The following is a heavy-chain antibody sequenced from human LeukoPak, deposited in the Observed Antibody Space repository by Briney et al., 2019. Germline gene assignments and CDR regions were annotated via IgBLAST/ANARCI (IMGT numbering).Heavy chain of an antibody. CDR2: IYYSGST. V-gene: IGHV4-30-4*01. D-gene: IGHD4-17*01. J-gene: IGHJ4*02. CDR1: GGSISSGDYY. CDR3: ARGGPYGDYVLY. Sequence: SQTLSLTCTVSGGSISSGDYYWSWIRQPPGKGLEWIGYIYYSGSTYYNPSLKGRVTISVDTSKNQFSLKLSSVTAADTAVYYCARGGPYGDYVLYWGQGTLVTVSS.